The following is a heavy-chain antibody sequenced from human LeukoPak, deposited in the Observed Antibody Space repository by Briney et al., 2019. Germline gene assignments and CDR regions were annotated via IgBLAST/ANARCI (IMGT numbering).Heavy chain of an antibody. V-gene: IGHV4-39*07. CDR2: INYSGST. CDR1: GGSISSSSYY. CDR3: ARVEAESSSWIVNAEYFQH. Sequence: SETLSLTCTVSGGSISSSSYYWGWIRQPPGKGLEWIGSINYSGSTYYNPSLKSRATISVDMSKNQFSLKLYSVTAADTAVYYCARVEAESSSWIVNAEYFQHWGQGTLVTVSS. J-gene: IGHJ1*01. D-gene: IGHD6-13*01.